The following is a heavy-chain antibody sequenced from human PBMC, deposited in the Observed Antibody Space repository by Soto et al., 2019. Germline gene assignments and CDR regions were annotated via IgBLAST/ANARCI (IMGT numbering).Heavy chain of an antibody. Sequence: EVQLVESGGGLVKPGGSLRLSCAASGFTFSNAWMNWVRQAPGKGLEWIGRIKSQVDGGTADYAPSLKDRFTISRDDSENTLYLQMNSLKTDDTAMYYCCTDRLVWGQGTLVTVSS. V-gene: IGHV3-15*01. CDR1: GFTFSNAW. CDR2: IKSQVDGGTA. D-gene: IGHD3-16*01. J-gene: IGHJ4*02. CDR3: CTDRLV.